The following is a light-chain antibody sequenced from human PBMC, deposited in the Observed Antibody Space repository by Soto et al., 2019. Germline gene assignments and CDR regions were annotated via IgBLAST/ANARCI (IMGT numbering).Light chain of an antibody. CDR1: SSNIGTYS. V-gene: IGLV1-44*01. Sequence: QSVLTQPPSASGTPGQRVTISCSGSSSNIGTYSVSWYQQFPGTAPRLLIYSDNQRPSGVPDRFSASKSGASASLAISGLQSEDEAYFYCAEWDDSLNGCVFGTGTKVTVL. J-gene: IGLJ1*01. CDR2: SDN. CDR3: AEWDDSLNGCV.